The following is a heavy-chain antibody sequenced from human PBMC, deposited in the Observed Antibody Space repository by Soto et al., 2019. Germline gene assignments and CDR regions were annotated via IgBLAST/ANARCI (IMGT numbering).Heavy chain of an antibody. CDR3: ASYAGRSRGWFDP. CDR1: GGSISSYY. D-gene: IGHD3-10*01. CDR2: IYYSGST. V-gene: IGHV4-59*08. Sequence: SETLSLTCTVSGGSISSYYWSWIRQPPGKGLEWIGYIYYSGSTNYNPSLKSRVTISVDTSKNQFSLKLSSVTAADTAVYYCASYAGRSRGWFDPWGQGTLVTSPQ. J-gene: IGHJ5*02.